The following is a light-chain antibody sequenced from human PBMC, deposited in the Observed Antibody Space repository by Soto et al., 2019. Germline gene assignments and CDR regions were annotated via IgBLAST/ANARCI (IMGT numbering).Light chain of an antibody. CDR1: QSVSSSY. CDR3: QRYGSSPRT. J-gene: IGKJ1*01. CDR2: GAS. V-gene: IGKV3-20*01. Sequence: EIVLTQSPGTLSLSPGERATLSCSASQSVSSSYLAWYQQKPGQSPRLLIYGASIRATGIPDRFSGSGSGTDFTLTISRLEPEEFAVYYCQRYGSSPRTFGQGTKVEIK.